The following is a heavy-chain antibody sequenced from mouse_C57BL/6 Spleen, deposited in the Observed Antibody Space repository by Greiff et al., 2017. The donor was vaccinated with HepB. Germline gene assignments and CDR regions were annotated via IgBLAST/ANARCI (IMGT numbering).Heavy chain of an antibody. CDR2: IDPEDGET. CDR1: GFNIKDYY. CDR3: ASTYVGYFFAY. D-gene: IGHD2-3*01. Sequence: VQLQQSGAELVKPGASVKLSCTASGFNIKDYYMHWVKQRTEQGLEWIGRIDPEDGETKYAQKFQGKATIKADTSSNTAYLQLSSLTSEDTAVYYCASTYVGYFFAYWGQGTLVTVSA. J-gene: IGHJ3*01. V-gene: IGHV14-2*01.